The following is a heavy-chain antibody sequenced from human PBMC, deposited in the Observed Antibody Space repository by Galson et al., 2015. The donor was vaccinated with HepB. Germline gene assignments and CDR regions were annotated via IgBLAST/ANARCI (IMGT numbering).Heavy chain of an antibody. CDR2: IIPILDMA. CDR3: ARGIVKWELGSLKYYFMDV. D-gene: IGHD1-26*01. J-gene: IGHJ6*03. Sequence: SVKVSCKASGGTFSSNAIVWVRQAPGQGLEWMGRIIPILDMANYTQKFRGRVTITADKSTSAAYMELSSLRSEDTAVYYCARGIVKWELGSLKYYFMDVWGKGTTVTVSS. CDR1: GGTFSSNA. V-gene: IGHV1-69*04.